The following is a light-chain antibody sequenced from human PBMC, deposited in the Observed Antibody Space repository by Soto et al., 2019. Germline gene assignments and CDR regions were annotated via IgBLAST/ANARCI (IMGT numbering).Light chain of an antibody. CDR1: QTVRNNY. CDR2: DAS. V-gene: IGKV3-20*01. J-gene: IGKJ4*01. Sequence: EVVLTQSPGTLSLSPGERATLSCRASQTVRNNYLAWYQQKPGQAPRLLIHDASSRATGIPDRFSGGGSGTDFTLTISRLEPEDFAVYYCQQFSSYPLTFGGGTMVDIK. CDR3: QQFSSYPLT.